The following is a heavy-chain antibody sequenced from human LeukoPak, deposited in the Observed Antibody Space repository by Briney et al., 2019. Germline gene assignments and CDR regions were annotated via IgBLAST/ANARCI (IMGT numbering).Heavy chain of an antibody. CDR2: IYASGNT. CDR3: ARDQGYGDYIYDS. D-gene: IGHD4-17*01. CDR1: GGSFTSDNYY. J-gene: IGHJ5*02. V-gene: IGHV4-61*02. Sequence: SQTPSLTCTVSGGSFTSDNYYWSWIRQPAGKGLEWIGRIYASGNTNYNPYLKSRITISVDTSKNQFSLKLTSVTAADTAVYYCARDQGYGDYIYDSWGQGTLVTVSS.